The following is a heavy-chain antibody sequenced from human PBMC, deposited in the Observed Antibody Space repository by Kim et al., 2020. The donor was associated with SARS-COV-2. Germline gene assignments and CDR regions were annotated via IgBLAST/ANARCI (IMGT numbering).Heavy chain of an antibody. J-gene: IGHJ4*02. V-gene: IGHV4-4*07. CDR1: GGPISTYY. CDR2: IYTIGST. CDR3: ARSPSIVGNSFDY. Sequence: SETLSLTCTVSGGPISTYYWSWIRQPAGKGLEWIGRIYTIGSTNYNPSLKSRVAMSVDAYRNQISLKPSSVTAADTAVYYCARSPSIVGNSFDYWGQGTLVTVSS. D-gene: IGHD3-22*01.